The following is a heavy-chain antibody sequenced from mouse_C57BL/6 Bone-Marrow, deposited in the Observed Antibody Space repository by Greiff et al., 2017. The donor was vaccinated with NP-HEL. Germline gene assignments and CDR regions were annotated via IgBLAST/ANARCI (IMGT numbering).Heavy chain of an antibody. V-gene: IGHV1-18*01. D-gene: IGHD1-1*01. CDR2: INPNNGGT. CDR3: ARRGGSRWFAY. Sequence: VQLQQSGPELVKPGASVKIPCKASGYTFTDYNMDWVKQSHGKSLEWIGDINPNNGGTIYNQKFKGKATLTVDKSSSTAYIELRSLTSEDTAVYYCARRGGSRWFAYWGQGTLVTVSA. CDR1: GYTFTDYN. J-gene: IGHJ3*01.